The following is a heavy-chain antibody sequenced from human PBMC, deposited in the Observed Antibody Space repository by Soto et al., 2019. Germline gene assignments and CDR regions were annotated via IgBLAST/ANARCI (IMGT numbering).Heavy chain of an antibody. Sequence: SETLSLTCAVYGGSFSRYYWSWIRQPPGKGLEWIGEINHSGSTNYNPSLKSRVTISVDTSKNQFSLKLSSVTAADTAVYYCARGQSDIVVVPAAEEYYYYYYMDVWGKGTTVTVSS. CDR1: GGSFSRYY. V-gene: IGHV4-34*01. J-gene: IGHJ6*03. CDR2: INHSGST. CDR3: ARGQSDIVVVPAAEEYYYYYYMDV. D-gene: IGHD2-2*01.